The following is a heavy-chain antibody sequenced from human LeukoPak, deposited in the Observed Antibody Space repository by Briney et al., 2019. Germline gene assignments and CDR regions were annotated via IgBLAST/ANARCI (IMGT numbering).Heavy chain of an antibody. J-gene: IGHJ3*02. CDR3: ARDRTATLAFDI. D-gene: IGHD5-24*01. Sequence: SETLSLTCTVSGGSISSYYWSWIRHPPGKGLEGIGYIYYSASTNYNRSLKSRVTISVDTSKDQFSLKLSSVTAADTAVYYCARDRTATLAFDIWGQGTMVTVSS. V-gene: IGHV4-59*01. CDR2: IYYSAST. CDR1: GGSISSYY.